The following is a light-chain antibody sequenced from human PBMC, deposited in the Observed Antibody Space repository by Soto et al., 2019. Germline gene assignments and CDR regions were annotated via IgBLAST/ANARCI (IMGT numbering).Light chain of an antibody. CDR2: NNN. CDR1: SSNIGSSY. Sequence: QSVLTHPPSTSGTPGQRVTISCSGSSSNIGSSYVFWFQHLPGTAPKLLMYNNNQRPSGVPDRVSASKSGTSASLAISRLRSEGEADYYCAAWDDRVSGYVFGTGTKVTVL. CDR3: AAWDDRVSGYV. J-gene: IGLJ1*01. V-gene: IGLV1-47*02.